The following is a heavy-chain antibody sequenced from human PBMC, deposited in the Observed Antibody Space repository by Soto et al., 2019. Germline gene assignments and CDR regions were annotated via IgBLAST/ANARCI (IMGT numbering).Heavy chain of an antibody. CDR3: AGLYPYESSGYQLNY. CDR1: GVSISSSSSY. CDR2: IYYLGNT. Sequence: SETLSLTCTVSGVSISSSSSYWGWIRPPPGKGLEWVGSIYYLGNTYYNPSLGSRVTISVDTSKNQFSLKLRSVTAADTAVFYCAGLYPYESSGYQLNYWGQGALVTVSS. V-gene: IGHV4-39*01. J-gene: IGHJ4*02. D-gene: IGHD3-22*01.